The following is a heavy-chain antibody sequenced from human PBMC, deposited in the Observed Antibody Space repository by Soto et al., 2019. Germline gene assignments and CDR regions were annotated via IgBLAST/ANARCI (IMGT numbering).Heavy chain of an antibody. CDR1: GFTFSSYS. V-gene: IGHV3-48*01. CDR2: IRSSSSSK. Sequence: EVQVVESGGGLVQPGGSLRLSCAASGFTFSSYSMNWFRQDPGKGLVWVSNIRSSSSSKFYAYSVKGRFTISRDNARNSLYLQMNSLRAEDTAVYYCARDIDGGGQGTLVTVSS. D-gene: IGHD2-15*01. J-gene: IGHJ4*02. CDR3: ARDIDG.